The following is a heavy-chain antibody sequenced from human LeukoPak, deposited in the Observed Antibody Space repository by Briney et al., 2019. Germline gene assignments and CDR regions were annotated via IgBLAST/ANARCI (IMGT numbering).Heavy chain of an antibody. Sequence: PSETLSLTCAVYGGSFSGYYWSWIRQPPGKGLEWIGEINHSGSTNYNPCLKSRVTISVDTSKNQFSLKLSSVTAADTAVYYCARAPRRSITMIVMPRGYYFDYWGQGTLVTVSS. V-gene: IGHV4-34*01. D-gene: IGHD3-22*01. CDR1: GGSFSGYY. J-gene: IGHJ4*02. CDR2: INHSGST. CDR3: ARAPRRSITMIVMPRGYYFDY.